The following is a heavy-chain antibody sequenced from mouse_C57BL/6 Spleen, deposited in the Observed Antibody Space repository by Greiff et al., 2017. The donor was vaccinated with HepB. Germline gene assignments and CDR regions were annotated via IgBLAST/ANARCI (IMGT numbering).Heavy chain of an antibody. J-gene: IGHJ2*01. Sequence: DVKLQESGPGLVKPSQSLSLTCSVTGYSITSGYYWNWIRQFPGNKLEWMGYISYDGSNNYNPSLKNRISITRDTSKNQFFLKLNSVTTEDTATYYCASYYGSSYERYLDYWGQGTTLTVSS. CDR1: GYSITSGYY. D-gene: IGHD1-1*01. CDR3: ASYYGSSYERYLDY. V-gene: IGHV3-6*01. CDR2: ISYDGSN.